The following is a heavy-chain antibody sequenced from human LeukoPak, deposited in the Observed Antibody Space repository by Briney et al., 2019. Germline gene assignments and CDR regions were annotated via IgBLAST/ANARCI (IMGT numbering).Heavy chain of an antibody. CDR2: IYYSGST. Sequence: SETLSLTCTVSGGSISSNSYYWGWIRQPPGKGLEWIGGIYYSGSTYYNPSLKSRVTISVDTSKNQFSLKLSSVPAADTAVYYCAREYIAVWPDYFDYWGRGTLVTVSS. J-gene: IGHJ4*02. CDR1: GGSISSNSYY. V-gene: IGHV4-39*02. D-gene: IGHD3-16*01. CDR3: AREYIAVWPDYFDY.